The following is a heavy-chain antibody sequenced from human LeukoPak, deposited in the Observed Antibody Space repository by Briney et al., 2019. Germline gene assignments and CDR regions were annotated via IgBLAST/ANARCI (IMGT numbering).Heavy chain of an antibody. CDR2: ISSSSYYI. J-gene: IGHJ6*04. CDR1: GFTFSTYS. V-gene: IGHV3-21*01. Sequence: GGSLRLSCAASGFTFSTYSMNWVRQAPGKGLEWVSSISSSSYYIYYADSVRGRFTISRDNAKNSLYLQMNSLRAEDTAVYYCAELGITMIGGVWGKGTTVTISS. D-gene: IGHD3-10*02. CDR3: AELGITMIGGV.